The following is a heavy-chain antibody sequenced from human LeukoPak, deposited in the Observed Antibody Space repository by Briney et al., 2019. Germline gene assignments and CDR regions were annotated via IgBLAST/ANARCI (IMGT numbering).Heavy chain of an antibody. CDR3: AKVRLINEWELSNWYFDL. V-gene: IGHV3-23*01. CDR2: ISGSGGST. CDR1: GFTFSSYG. Sequence: GGTLRLSCAASGFTFSSYGMSWVRQAPGKGLEWVSAISGSGGSTYYADSVKGRFTISRDNSKNTLYLQMNSLRAEDTAVYYCAKVRLINEWELSNWYFDLWGRGTLVTVSS. D-gene: IGHD1-26*01. J-gene: IGHJ2*01.